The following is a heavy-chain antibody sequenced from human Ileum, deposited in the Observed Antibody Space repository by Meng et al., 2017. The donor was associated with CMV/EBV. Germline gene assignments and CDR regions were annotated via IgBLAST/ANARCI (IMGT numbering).Heavy chain of an antibody. J-gene: IGHJ4*02. Sequence: GESLKISCAASGFIFSSYEMNWVRQAPGKGLEWVSYISTSGSTTDYGDAAKGRFTVSRDNAKNSLYLQMNSLRVEDTAVYYCARRLPYNVCDWWGQGTLVTVSS. CDR3: ARRLPYNVCDW. CDR1: GFIFSSYE. CDR2: ISTSGSTT. V-gene: IGHV3-48*03. D-gene: IGHD3-10*01.